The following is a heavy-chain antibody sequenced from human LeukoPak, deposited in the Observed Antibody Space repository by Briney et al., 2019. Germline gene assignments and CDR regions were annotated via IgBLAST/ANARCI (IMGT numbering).Heavy chain of an antibody. J-gene: IGHJ4*02. CDR1: GGSFSGYY. V-gene: IGHV4-34*01. CDR3: ARSSSWYAPKFDY. CDR2: INHIGRT. D-gene: IGHD6-13*01. Sequence: SDTLSLTCALYGGSFSGYYWSWIRQPPGGGLVWIGEINHIGRTNYHPSLKSRVTISVDTSNNQFSLKLSSVTAADTAVYYCARSSSWYAPKFDYWGQGTLVTVSS.